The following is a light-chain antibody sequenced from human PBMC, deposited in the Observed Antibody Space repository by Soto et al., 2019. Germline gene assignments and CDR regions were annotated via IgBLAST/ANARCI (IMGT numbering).Light chain of an antibody. CDR3: QQYHNWPA. CDR2: GAA. Sequence: EIVMTQSPATLSVSPGDRATLSCRASQSVFSSLAWYQQKPGRAPRLLIYGAATRATGIPARFSGSGSGTEFTLTISSLQSEDFAVYYCQQYHNWPAFGQGTKVEIK. CDR1: QSVFSS. V-gene: IGKV3-15*01. J-gene: IGKJ1*01.